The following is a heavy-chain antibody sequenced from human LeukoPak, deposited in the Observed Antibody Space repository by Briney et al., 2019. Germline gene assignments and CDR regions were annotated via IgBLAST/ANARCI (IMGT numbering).Heavy chain of an antibody. CDR1: GFTFSSYA. CDR2: ISGSGGST. V-gene: IGHV3-23*01. D-gene: IGHD2-15*01. J-gene: IGHJ4*02. Sequence: GGSLRLSCAASGFTFSSYAMSWVRQAPGKGLEWVSAISGSGGSTYYADSVKGRFTISRDNSKNSLYLQMNSLRAEDTAVYYCASFPVGYCSGGSCYNGDYWGQGTLVTVSS. CDR3: ASFPVGYCSGGSCYNGDY.